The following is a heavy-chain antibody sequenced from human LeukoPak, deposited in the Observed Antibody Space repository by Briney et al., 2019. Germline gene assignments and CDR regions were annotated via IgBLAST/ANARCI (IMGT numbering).Heavy chain of an antibody. V-gene: IGHV1-2*06. D-gene: IGHD1-7*01. Sequence: GASVKVSCKASGYTFTGYYMHWVRQAPGQGLEWMVRINPNNGGTNYAQKFQGRVTMTRNTSISTAYMELSSLRSEDTAVYYRAREYNWNYVAYYYYGMDVWGQGTTVTVSS. CDR1: GYTFTGYY. J-gene: IGHJ6*02. CDR3: AREYNWNYVAYYYYGMDV. CDR2: INPNNGGT.